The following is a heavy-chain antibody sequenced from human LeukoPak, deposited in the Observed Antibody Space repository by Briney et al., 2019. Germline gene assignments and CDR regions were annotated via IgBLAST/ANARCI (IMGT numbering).Heavy chain of an antibody. V-gene: IGHV4-4*07. Sequence: SETLSLTCTVSSGSINSYYWGWVRQPPGKGLEWIGRIYTTGATQYNPSLKSRVTMSVDTSTNQFSLNLRSMTAADTAVYYCGRQGYTASHYFFDCWSQGSLVAVS. D-gene: IGHD2-2*02. CDR3: GRQGYTASHYFFDC. J-gene: IGHJ4*02. CDR2: IYTTGAT. CDR1: SGSINSYY.